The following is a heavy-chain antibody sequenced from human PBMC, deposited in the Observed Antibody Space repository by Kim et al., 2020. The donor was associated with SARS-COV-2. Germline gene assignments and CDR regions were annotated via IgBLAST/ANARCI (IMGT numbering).Heavy chain of an antibody. D-gene: IGHD2-15*01. J-gene: IGHJ3*02. V-gene: IGHV3-9*01. Sequence: DFVKGRFTISRDNARNSLYLQMNSLRAEDTALYYCAKDMVVVAATGAFDIWGQGTMVTVSS. CDR3: AKDMVVVAATGAFDI.